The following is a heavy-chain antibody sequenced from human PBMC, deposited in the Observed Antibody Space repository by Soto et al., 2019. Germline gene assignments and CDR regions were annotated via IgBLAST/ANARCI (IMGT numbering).Heavy chain of an antibody. CDR3: ARAPCSSTSCYILGYFDY. V-gene: IGHV1-69*13. CDR1: GGTFSSYA. CDR2: IIPIFGTA. Sequence: ASVKVSCKASGGTFSSYAISWVRQAPGQGLEWMGGIIPIFGTANYAQKFQGRVTITADESTSTAYMELSSLGSEDTAVYYCARAPCSSTSCYILGYFDYWGQGTLVTVSS. D-gene: IGHD2-2*01. J-gene: IGHJ4*02.